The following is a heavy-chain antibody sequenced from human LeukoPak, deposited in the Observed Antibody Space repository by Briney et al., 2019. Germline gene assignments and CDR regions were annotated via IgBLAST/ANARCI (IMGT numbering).Heavy chain of an antibody. Sequence: ASVKVSCKASGYTFTGHYMHWVRQAPGQGLEWMGWINPNSGGTNYAQKLQGRVTMTRDTSSSTAYMELSRLRSDDTAVYYCARDQAGTPGFWGQGTMVTVSS. CDR1: GYTFTGHY. V-gene: IGHV1-2*02. CDR3: ARDQAGTPGF. CDR2: INPNSGGT. D-gene: IGHD6-13*01. J-gene: IGHJ3*01.